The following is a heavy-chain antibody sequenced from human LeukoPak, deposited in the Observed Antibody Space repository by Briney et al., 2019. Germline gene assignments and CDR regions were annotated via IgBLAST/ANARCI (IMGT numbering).Heavy chain of an antibody. Sequence: GASAKVSCKASGYTFTSYYMHWVRQAPGQGLEWMGIINPSGGSTSYAQKFQGRVTMTRDTSTSTVYMELSSLRSEDTAVYYCARDRGSGAFDYWGQGTLVTVSS. CDR3: ARDRGSGAFDY. CDR1: GYTFTSYY. D-gene: IGHD5-12*01. V-gene: IGHV1-46*01. CDR2: INPSGGST. J-gene: IGHJ4*02.